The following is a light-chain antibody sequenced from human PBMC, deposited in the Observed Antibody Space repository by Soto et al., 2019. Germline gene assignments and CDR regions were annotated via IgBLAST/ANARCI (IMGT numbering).Light chain of an antibody. V-gene: IGLV1-51*01. CDR1: SSNIGNNH. J-gene: IGLJ3*02. Sequence: QSVLTQPPSVSAAPGQKVTVSCSGSSSNIGNNHVSWYQHLPGTAPKVLIYDNNKRPSGIPDRFPGSKSATSATLDITGLQTGDEADYYCGSWDRSLRGWVFGGGTKLTVL. CDR2: DNN. CDR3: GSWDRSLRGWV.